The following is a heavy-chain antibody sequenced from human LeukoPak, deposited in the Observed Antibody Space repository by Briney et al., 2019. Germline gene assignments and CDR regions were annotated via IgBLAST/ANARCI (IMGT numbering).Heavy chain of an antibody. J-gene: IGHJ4*02. CDR3: ARSPHILTGEKFDY. V-gene: IGHV1-2*02. D-gene: IGHD3-9*01. CDR1: GYTFAGYY. Sequence: GASVKVSCKASGYTFAGYYVHWVRQAPGQGLEWLGWINLNSGGTNYAQKFQDRVTMTRDTSISTAHMELRRLRCNDTAVYYCARSPHILTGEKFDYWGQGTLVTVSS. CDR2: INLNSGGT.